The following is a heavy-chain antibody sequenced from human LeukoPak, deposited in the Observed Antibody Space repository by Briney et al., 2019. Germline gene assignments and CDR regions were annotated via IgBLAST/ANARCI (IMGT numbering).Heavy chain of an antibody. CDR2: ISGSGGST. Sequence: GGSLRLSCAASGFAFSIYAMSWVRQAPGKGLEWVSVISGSGGSTYYADSVKGRFTISRDNSKNTLFLQMNSLRAEDTAVYYCAKGTRVPSVVIEILYFDYWGQGTLVTVSS. CDR3: AKGTRVPSVVIEILYFDY. J-gene: IGHJ4*02. D-gene: IGHD2-21*01. CDR1: GFAFSIYA. V-gene: IGHV3-23*01.